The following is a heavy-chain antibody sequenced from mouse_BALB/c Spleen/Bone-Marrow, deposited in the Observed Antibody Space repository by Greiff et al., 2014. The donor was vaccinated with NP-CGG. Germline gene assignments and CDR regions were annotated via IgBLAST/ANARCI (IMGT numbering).Heavy chain of an antibody. J-gene: IGHJ4*01. CDR1: GYTFTDYA. Sequence: VQLVESGPELVSPGVSVKISCKAFGYTFTDYAIHWVKQSHSKSLEWIGIISTYSANTNXNQKFKGKATMTVDKSSSTAYMELARLTFEDSAIYFCARDISGYVRAMDYWGQGTSVTVSS. D-gene: IGHD3-2*01. CDR2: ISTYSANT. CDR3: ARDISGYVRAMDY. V-gene: IGHV1-67*01.